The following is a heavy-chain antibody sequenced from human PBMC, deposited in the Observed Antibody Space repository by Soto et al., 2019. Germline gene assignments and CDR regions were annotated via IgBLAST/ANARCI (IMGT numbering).Heavy chain of an antibody. J-gene: IGHJ6*04. D-gene: IGHD3-10*01. CDR2: IDSSGTDS. V-gene: IGHV3-74*01. CDR1: GFTLSGRS. Sequence: EVQLVESGGGLVQPGGSLRLSCAASGFTLSGRSMHWVRQAPGKGLVYVSGIDSSGTDSSYADSVKGRFTSSRDNAKNMLFLQMNSLRLEDTAVYYCARGWFGPDVWGKGTTVTVSS. CDR3: ARGWFGPDV.